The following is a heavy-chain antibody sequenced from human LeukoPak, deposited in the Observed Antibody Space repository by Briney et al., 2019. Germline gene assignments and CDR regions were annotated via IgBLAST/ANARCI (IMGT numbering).Heavy chain of an antibody. D-gene: IGHD3-10*01. Sequence: SETLSLTCTVSGGSISSYYWSWIRQPAGKGLEWIGRIYTSGSTNYNPSLKSRVTMSVDTSKNQFSLILNSVTAADTALYYCARGMWFDTLFSAFDVWGQGTMVSVSS. J-gene: IGHJ3*01. V-gene: IGHV4-4*07. CDR2: IYTSGST. CDR3: ARGMWFDTLFSAFDV. CDR1: GGSISSYY.